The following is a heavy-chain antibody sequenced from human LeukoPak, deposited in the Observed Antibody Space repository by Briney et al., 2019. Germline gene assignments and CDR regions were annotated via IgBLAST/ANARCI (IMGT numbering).Heavy chain of an antibody. J-gene: IGHJ4*02. V-gene: IGHV3-7*04. CDR1: EFTFNEYW. CDR3: TRDALFGSGRTHLDF. D-gene: IGHD3-10*01. CDR2: IKHDGSEA. Sequence: GGSLRLSCAASEFTFNEYWMSWVRQAPGKGLQWVANIKHDGSEAHYVDSVKGRFTISRDNAKNSLSLQMNNLNVDDTGVYFCTRDALFGSGRTHLDFWGQGTLVSVSS.